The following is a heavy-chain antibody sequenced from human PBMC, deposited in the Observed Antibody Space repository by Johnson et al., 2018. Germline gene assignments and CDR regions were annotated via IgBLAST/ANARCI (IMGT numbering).Heavy chain of an antibody. Sequence: VQLVQSGGGLVQPGGSLRLSCAVSGFSFSRYSMTWVRQAPGKGLEWVSYITSGSTTIYYADSVKGRFTISRDDAKNSLYLQMNSLRVEDTAVYYCASSGSYSGIGYWGQGTLVTVSS. V-gene: IGHV3-48*01. CDR3: ASSGSYSGIGY. CDR2: ITSGSTTI. CDR1: GFSFSRYS. J-gene: IGHJ4*02. D-gene: IGHD1-26*01.